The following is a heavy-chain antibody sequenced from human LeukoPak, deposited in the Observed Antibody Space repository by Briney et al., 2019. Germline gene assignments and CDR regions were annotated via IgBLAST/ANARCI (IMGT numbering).Heavy chain of an antibody. J-gene: IGHJ6*03. CDR2: ISAYNGNT. V-gene: IGHV1-18*01. D-gene: IGHD5-12*01. Sequence: ASVKVSCKASGYTFTSYGISWVRQAPGQGLEWMGWISAYNGNTNYAQKLQGRVTMTTDTSTSTAYMELRSLRSDDTAVYYCARVRGVATYSYYYYMDVWGKGTTVTVSS. CDR1: GYTFTSYG. CDR3: ARVRGVATYSYYYYMDV.